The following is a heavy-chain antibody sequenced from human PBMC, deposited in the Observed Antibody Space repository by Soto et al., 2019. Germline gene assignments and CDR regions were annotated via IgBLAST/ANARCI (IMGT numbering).Heavy chain of an antibody. Sequence: PGGSLRLSCAASGFTFSSYGMPWGRQAPGKGLEWVAVIWYDGSNKYYADSVKGRFTISRDNSKNTLYLQMNSLRAEDTAVYYCASLGAAAGNLGIFDYWGQGTLVTVSS. J-gene: IGHJ4*02. CDR1: GFTFSSYG. CDR3: ASLGAAAGNLGIFDY. V-gene: IGHV3-33*08. D-gene: IGHD6-13*01. CDR2: IWYDGSNK.